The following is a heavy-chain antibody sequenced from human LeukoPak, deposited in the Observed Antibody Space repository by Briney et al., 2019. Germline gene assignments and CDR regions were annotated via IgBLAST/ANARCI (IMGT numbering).Heavy chain of an antibody. J-gene: IGHJ3*02. CDR1: GYTFTGYY. CDR2: INPNSGGT. Sequence: ASVKVSCKASGYTFTGYYMHWVRQAPGQGLEWMGWINPNSGGTNYAQKFQGRVTMTRDTPISTAYMELSRLRSDDTAVYYCARVSYYYYDSSGYSNRNDAFDIWGQGTMVTVSS. V-gene: IGHV1-2*02. CDR3: ARVSYYYYDSSGYSNRNDAFDI. D-gene: IGHD3-22*01.